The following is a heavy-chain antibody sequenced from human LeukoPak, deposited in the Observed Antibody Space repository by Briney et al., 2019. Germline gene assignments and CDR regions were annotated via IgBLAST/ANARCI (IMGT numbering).Heavy chain of an antibody. CDR2: INSDGSST. Sequence: PGGSLRLSCAASGFTFSSYWRHWVRQAPGKGLVWVSRINSDGSSTSYADSVKGRFTISRDNAKNTLYLQMHSLRAEDTAVYYCARDDIIIDAFDIWGQGTMVTVSS. J-gene: IGHJ3*02. V-gene: IGHV3-74*01. D-gene: IGHD2/OR15-2a*01. CDR1: GFTFSSYW. CDR3: ARDDIIIDAFDI.